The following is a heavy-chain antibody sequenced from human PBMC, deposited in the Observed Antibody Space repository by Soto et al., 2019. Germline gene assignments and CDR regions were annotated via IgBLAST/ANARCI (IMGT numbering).Heavy chain of an antibody. CDR2: INGANGNT. V-gene: IGHV1-3*01. CDR3: ARDQRRDYDFWSGYSQGFDY. D-gene: IGHD3-3*01. CDR1: GYTFTMYA. Sequence: QVQLVQSGAEVKKPGASVRVSCEASGYTFTMYAIHWVRQAPGQRLEWMGWINGANGNTKSSQKFQGRVSITRDTSASTAYMELSSLRSEDTALYYCARDQRRDYDFWSGYSQGFDYWGQGTLVTVSS. J-gene: IGHJ4*02.